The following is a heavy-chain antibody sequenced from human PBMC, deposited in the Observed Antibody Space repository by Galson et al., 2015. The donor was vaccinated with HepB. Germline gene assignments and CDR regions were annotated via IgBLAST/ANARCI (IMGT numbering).Heavy chain of an antibody. D-gene: IGHD3-10*02. CDR3: ARGNIGVRGGYYYGMDV. CDR2: IIPIFGIA. V-gene: IGHV1-69*13. J-gene: IGHJ6*02. CDR1: GGTFSSYA. Sequence: SVKVSCKASGGTFSSYAISWVRQAPGQGLEWMGGIIPIFGIANYAQKFQGRVTITADESTSTAYMELSSLRSEDTAVYYCARGNIGVRGGYYYGMDVWGQGTTVTVSS.